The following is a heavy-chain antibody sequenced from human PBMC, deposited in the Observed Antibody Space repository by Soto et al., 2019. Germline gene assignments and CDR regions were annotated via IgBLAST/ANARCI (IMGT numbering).Heavy chain of an antibody. CDR2: IVPFFRGT. Sequence: QVQLLQSGAEGKIPGSSVKVSCKASGGTFSSQAFRWVRQAPGQGLEWMGGIVPFFRGTNYAQKFQGRITITADDSTSTTYMELSSLTSEDTAVYYCAIDLPLNYYDRTYYYSAMDIWGQGTTVTVSS. J-gene: IGHJ6*02. CDR3: AIDLPLNYYDRTYYYSAMDI. D-gene: IGHD3-22*01. V-gene: IGHV1-69*01. CDR1: GGTFSSQA.